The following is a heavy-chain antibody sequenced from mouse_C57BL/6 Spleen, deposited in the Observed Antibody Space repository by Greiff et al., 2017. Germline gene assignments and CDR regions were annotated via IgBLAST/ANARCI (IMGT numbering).Heavy chain of an antibody. Sequence: EVQLQQSGPELVKPGASVKIPCKASGYTFTDYYMDWVKQSPGKGLEWIGGINPNNGGTIDNPKFTGTATLTVDKASSTAYMELRSLTSEDTAGYYWAIYYYGSPFAYWGQGTLVTVSA. CDR2: INPNNGGT. J-gene: IGHJ3*01. CDR3: AIYYYGSPFAY. CDR1: GYTFTDYY. D-gene: IGHD1-1*01. V-gene: IGHV1-18*01.